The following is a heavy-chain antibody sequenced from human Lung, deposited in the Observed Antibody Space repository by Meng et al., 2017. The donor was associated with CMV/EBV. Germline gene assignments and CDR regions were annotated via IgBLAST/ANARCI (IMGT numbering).Heavy chain of an antibody. CDR1: GFTFTSSA. J-gene: IGHJ6*02. CDR3: AAEALKEQWLVYYYGMAV. D-gene: IGHD6-19*01. Sequence: SVXVSXXASGFTFTSSAVQWVRQARGQRLEWIGWIVVGSGNTNYAQKFQERVTITRDMSTSTAYMELSSLRSEDTAVYYCAAEALKEQWLVYYYGMAVWGQGTXVTVAS. V-gene: IGHV1-58*01. CDR2: IVVGSGNT.